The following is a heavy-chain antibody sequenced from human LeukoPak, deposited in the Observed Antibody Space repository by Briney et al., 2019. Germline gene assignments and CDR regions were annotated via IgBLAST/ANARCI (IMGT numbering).Heavy chain of an antibody. D-gene: IGHD6-19*01. CDR2: ISYEGSNK. J-gene: IGHJ4*02. CDR1: GFAFNIYG. CDR3: AKDFRAVGPHYFDY. Sequence: GGSLRLSCAASGFAFNIYGMHWVRQAPGKGPEWVAVISYEGSNKYYADSVKGRFTISRDNSQNTLFLQMNSLRTEDTALYYCAKDFRAVGPHYFDYWGQGTLVTVSA. V-gene: IGHV3-30*18.